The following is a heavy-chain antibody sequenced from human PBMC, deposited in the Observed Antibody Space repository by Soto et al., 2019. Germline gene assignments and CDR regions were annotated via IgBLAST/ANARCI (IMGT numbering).Heavy chain of an antibody. Sequence: ASVKVSCKASGYTFANPAIHWVRQAPGQRLEWMGWINAGNGDTKSSEKFQARVTIARDTSASTTYMELSSLTPEDTAVYYFFSFALGESWGYYFEFCGQGTLVTVSS. J-gene: IGHJ4*02. CDR2: INAGNGDT. V-gene: IGHV1-3*01. D-gene: IGHD3-10*01. CDR1: GYTFANPA. CDR3: FSFALGESWGYYFEF.